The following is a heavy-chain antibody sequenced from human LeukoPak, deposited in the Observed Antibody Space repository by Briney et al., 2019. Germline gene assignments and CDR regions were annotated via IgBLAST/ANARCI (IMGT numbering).Heavy chain of an antibody. Sequence: PGDSLRLSCAASGFTFTKYWMTWVRQAPGKGLEWVANIKQDGSEKNYIEAVKGRFAISRDNAKSSLYLQMNSLTDGDTAVYYCAREPISGWSFDYWGQGALVTVSS. V-gene: IGHV3-7*01. CDR2: IKQDGSEK. D-gene: IGHD6-19*01. CDR1: GFTFTKYW. J-gene: IGHJ4*02. CDR3: AREPISGWSFDY.